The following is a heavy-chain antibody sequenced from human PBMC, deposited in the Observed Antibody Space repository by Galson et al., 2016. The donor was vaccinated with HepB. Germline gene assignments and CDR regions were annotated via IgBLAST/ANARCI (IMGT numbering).Heavy chain of an antibody. V-gene: IGHV3-23*01. CDR3: AKERRVRRIFDH. Sequence: SLRLSCAASGFVFSNFGLSWVRQAPGKGLEWVASISPRRTTYYSDSVQGRFTISRDNSNNTLYLQMNGRRAEDTAVYYCAKERRVRRIFDHWGQGTLLTVSS. CDR1: GFVFSNFG. D-gene: IGHD1-1*01. J-gene: IGHJ4*02. CDR2: ISPRRTT.